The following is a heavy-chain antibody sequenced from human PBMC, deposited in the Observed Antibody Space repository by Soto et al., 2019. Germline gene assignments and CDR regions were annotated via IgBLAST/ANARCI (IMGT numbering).Heavy chain of an antibody. V-gene: IGHV1-69*06. CDR1: GGTFSTYT. D-gene: IGHD2-15*01. Sequence: SVKVSCKASGGTFSTYTFSWVRQAPGQGLEWMGRIIPIFGTPYYAQKFQGRVTITADKPTSTVYMELSSLGSDDTAVYFCARGLECRGYCLDKPTWFGSWGQGTLVTVSS. CDR3: ARGLECRGYCLDKPTWFGS. J-gene: IGHJ5*01. CDR2: IIPIFGTP.